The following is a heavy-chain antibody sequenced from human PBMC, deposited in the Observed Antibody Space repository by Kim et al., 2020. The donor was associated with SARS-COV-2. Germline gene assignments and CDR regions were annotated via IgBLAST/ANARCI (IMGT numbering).Heavy chain of an antibody. J-gene: IGHJ4*02. Sequence: TTSNPSLKSRVTISVDTSKNQFSLKLSSVTAADTAVYYCARVGVGATPDYWGQGTLVTVSS. CDR3: ARVGVGATPDY. CDR2: T. V-gene: IGHV4-59*01. D-gene: IGHD1-26*01.